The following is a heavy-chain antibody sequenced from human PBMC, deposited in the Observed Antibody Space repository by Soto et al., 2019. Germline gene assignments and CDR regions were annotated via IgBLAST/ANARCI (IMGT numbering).Heavy chain of an antibody. Sequence: GSLRLSCTTSGFTFVDYAMTWFRQVPGKGLEWVGFIRSKAYGGTTEYAASVRGRFTISRDDSKSIAYLQMNSLKTEDTAVYFCSRGQAAPGPYWGRGILVTVSS. CDR2: IRSKAYGGTT. V-gene: IGHV3-49*03. CDR1: GFTFVDYA. CDR3: SRGQAAPGPY. D-gene: IGHD6-13*01. J-gene: IGHJ4*02.